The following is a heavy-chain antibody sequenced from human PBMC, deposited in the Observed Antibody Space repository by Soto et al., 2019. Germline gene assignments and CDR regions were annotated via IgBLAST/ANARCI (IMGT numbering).Heavy chain of an antibody. Sequence: QVQLQQWGAGLLKPSETLSLTCAVYGGSFSGYYWGWIRQPPGKGLEWIGEINHSGSTNYNPSLKRRVTISVDTSKNQFSLKLSSVTAADTAVYYCARGGGSGWPYWGQGTLVTVSS. CDR2: INHSGST. D-gene: IGHD6-19*01. J-gene: IGHJ4*02. CDR3: ARGGGSGWPY. CDR1: GGSFSGYY. V-gene: IGHV4-34*01.